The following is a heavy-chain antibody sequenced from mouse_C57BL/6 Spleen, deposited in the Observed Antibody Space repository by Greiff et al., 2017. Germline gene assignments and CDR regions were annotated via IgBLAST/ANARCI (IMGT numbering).Heavy chain of an antibody. D-gene: IGHD1-1*01. CDR3: ARRDYGSEGWYFDV. CDR1: GYTFTSYW. J-gene: IGHJ1*03. CDR2: IDPSDSYT. Sequence: VQLQQSGAELVMPGASVKLSCKASGYTFTSYWMHWVKQRPGQGLEWIGEIDPSDSYTNYNQTFKGKSTLTVDKSSSTAYMQLSSLTSADSAVYYCARRDYGSEGWYFDVWGTGTTVTVSS. V-gene: IGHV1-69*01.